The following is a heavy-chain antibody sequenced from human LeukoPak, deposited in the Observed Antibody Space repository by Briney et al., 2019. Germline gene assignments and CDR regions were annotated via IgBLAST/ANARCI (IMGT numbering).Heavy chain of an antibody. D-gene: IGHD4-17*01. J-gene: IGHJ3*02. V-gene: IGHV4-59*01. CDR3: ARKNDYGDYFDAFDM. Sequence: SETLSLTCSVSGGSIRDYYWSWIRQPPGKGLEWIGYMFHTGNSKDNPSLKSRLTMSVDTSENRLSLKLSSVTAADTAVYFCARKNDYGDYFDAFDMWGRGTMVTVSS. CDR2: MFHTGNS. CDR1: GGSIRDYY.